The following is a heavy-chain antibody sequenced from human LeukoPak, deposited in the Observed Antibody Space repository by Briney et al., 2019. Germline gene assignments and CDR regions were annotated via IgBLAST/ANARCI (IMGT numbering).Heavy chain of an antibody. Sequence: GGSLRLSCAASGFSFSSYDMNWVRQAPGKGLEWVSSISSSSSYIYCADSVKGRFIISRDNAKNSLYLQMDSLRAEDTAVYYCAREVIGGNCAWGQGTLVTVSS. D-gene: IGHD4-23*01. J-gene: IGHJ4*02. CDR3: AREVIGGNCA. CDR2: ISSSSSYI. CDR1: GFSFSSYD. V-gene: IGHV3-21*01.